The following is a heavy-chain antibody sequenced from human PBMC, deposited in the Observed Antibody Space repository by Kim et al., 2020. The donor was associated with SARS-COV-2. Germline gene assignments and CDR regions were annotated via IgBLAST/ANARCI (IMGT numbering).Heavy chain of an antibody. CDR2: INHSGST. CDR3: ARGGSRRGGSSFTRTSRYWFDP. D-gene: IGHD6-6*01. CDR1: GGSFSGYY. J-gene: IGHJ5*02. V-gene: IGHV4-34*01. Sequence: SETLSLTCAVYGGSFSGYYWSWIRQPPGKGLEWIGEINHSGSTNYNPSLKSRVTISVDTSKNQFSLKLSSVTAADTAVYYCARGGSRRGGSSFTRTSRYWFDPWGQGTLVTVSS.